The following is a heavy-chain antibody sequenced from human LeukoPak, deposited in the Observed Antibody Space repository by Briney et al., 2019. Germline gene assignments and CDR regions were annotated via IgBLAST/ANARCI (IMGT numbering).Heavy chain of an antibody. CDR1: GYSISSGYY. J-gene: IGHJ4*02. Sequence: SETLSLTCAVSGYSISSGYYWGWIRQPPGKGLEWIGSIYHSGSTYYNPSLKSRVTISVDTSKNQFSLKLSSVTAADTAVYYCARVLVVVITPDYFDYWAQGTLVTVSS. CDR2: IYHSGST. CDR3: ARVLVVVITPDYFDY. V-gene: IGHV4-38-2*01. D-gene: IGHD3-22*01.